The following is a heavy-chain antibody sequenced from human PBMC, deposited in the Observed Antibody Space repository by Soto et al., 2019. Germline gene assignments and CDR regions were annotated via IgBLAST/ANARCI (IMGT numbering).Heavy chain of an antibody. CDR1: GFTFTSSA. CDR2: IVVGSGNT. V-gene: IGHV1-58*02. Sequence: SVKVSCKASGFTFTSSAMQWVRQARGQRLEWIGWIVVGSGNTNYAQKFQERVTITRDMSTSTAYMELSSLRSEDTAVYYCAAEGIGNIAAAHPPFDIWGKGTTVTVSS. J-gene: IGHJ6*04. D-gene: IGHD6-13*01. CDR3: AAEGIGNIAAAHPPFDI.